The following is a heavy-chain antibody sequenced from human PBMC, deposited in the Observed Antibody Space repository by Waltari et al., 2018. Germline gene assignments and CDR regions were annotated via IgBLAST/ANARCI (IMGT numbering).Heavy chain of an antibody. V-gene: IGHV4-59*08. CDR1: GGSISSYY. J-gene: IGHJ6*02. CDR2: IYYSWRS. Sequence: QVQLQESGPGLVKPSETLSLTCTVSGGSISSYYWSWIRQPPGKGLEWIGYIYYSWRSNHNPSLKSRVTISVETSKNQFSLKLSSVTAADTAVYYCARSIDSSGYYSWEHYYYYYGMDVWGQGTTVTVSS. D-gene: IGHD3-22*01. CDR3: ARSIDSSGYYSWEHYYYYYGMDV.